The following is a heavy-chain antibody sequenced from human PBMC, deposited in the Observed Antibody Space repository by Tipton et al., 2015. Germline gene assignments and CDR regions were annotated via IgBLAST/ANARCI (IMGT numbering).Heavy chain of an antibody. CDR1: GFTFSLYE. D-gene: IGHD4-17*01. Sequence: SLRLSCAASGFTFSLYEMNWVRRAPAKGLEWLSYIGSSDATIYYADSVKGRFTISRDNAKNSLYLQMNGLRAEDTALYYCATGYYGDYPFDYWGQGTLVTVSS. CDR2: IGSSDATI. CDR3: ATGYYGDYPFDY. J-gene: IGHJ4*02. V-gene: IGHV3-48*03.